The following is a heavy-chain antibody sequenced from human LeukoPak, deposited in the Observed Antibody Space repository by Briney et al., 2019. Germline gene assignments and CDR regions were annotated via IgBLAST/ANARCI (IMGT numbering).Heavy chain of an antibody. D-gene: IGHD3-22*01. Sequence: GGSLRLSCAASGFSFISYGMHWVRQAPGKGLEWVSYISTGGNTKYYADSVKGRFTISRDNAKNSLYLQMSSLRAEDMGVYYCARDDFDSSGYNPWGQGTVVTVSA. CDR3: ARDDFDSSGYNP. CDR2: ISTGGNTK. J-gene: IGHJ1*01. V-gene: IGHV3-48*03. CDR1: GFSFISYG.